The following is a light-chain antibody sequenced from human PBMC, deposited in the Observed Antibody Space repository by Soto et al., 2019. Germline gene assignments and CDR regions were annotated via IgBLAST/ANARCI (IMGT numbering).Light chain of an antibody. CDR2: DVS. CDR3: SSYTSSSTLENV. CDR1: SSDVVGYNY. V-gene: IGLV2-14*01. Sequence: QSVLTQPASVSGSPGQSITISCTGTSSDVVGYNYVSWYQQHPVKAPKLMIYDVSNRPSGVSNRFSGSKSGNTASLTISGLQAEDEADYYCSSYTSSSTLENVFGTGTKVTVL. J-gene: IGLJ1*01.